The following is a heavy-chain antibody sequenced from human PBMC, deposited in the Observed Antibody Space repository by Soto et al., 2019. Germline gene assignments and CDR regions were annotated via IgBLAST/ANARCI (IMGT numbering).Heavy chain of an antibody. J-gene: IGHJ1*01. D-gene: IGHD3-10*02. CDR2: IIPIFGTA. CDR1: GGTFSSYA. CDR3: ARGFYSVL. V-gene: IGHV1-69*13. Sequence: SVKVYFNASGGTFSSYAISWVRQETEQGLEWMGGIIPIFGTANYAQKFQGRVTITADESTSTAYMELSSLRSEDTAVYYCARGFYSVLGGRGTRATSPQ.